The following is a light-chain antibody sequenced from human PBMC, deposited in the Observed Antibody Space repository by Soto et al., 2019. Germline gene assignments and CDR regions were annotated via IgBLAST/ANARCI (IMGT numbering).Light chain of an antibody. V-gene: IGLV2-14*01. CDR3: SSYTNATTRV. CDR1: SSDVGAYNY. Sequence: QSVLTQPASVSGSPGQSITISCTGTSSDVGAYNYVSWYQQHPGKAPKLMIFDVSNRPSGVSNRFSGSKSGNTASLTISGLQDEDEADYYCSSYTNATTRVFGGGTKLTVL. CDR2: DVS. J-gene: IGLJ3*02.